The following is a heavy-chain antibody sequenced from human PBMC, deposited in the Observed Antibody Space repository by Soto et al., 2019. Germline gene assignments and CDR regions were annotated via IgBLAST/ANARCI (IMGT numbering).Heavy chain of an antibody. J-gene: IGHJ4*02. CDR3: ARTPPTYDYGDYVVLDYFDY. CDR2: ISAYNGNT. V-gene: IGHV1-18*01. Sequence: ASVKVSCKASGYTFTSYGISCVRQAPGQVLEWMGWISAYNGNTNYAQKLQGRVTMTTDTSTSTAHMELRSLRSDDTAVYYCARTPPTYDYGDYVVLDYFDYWGQGTLVTVSS. D-gene: IGHD4-17*01. CDR1: GYTFTSYG.